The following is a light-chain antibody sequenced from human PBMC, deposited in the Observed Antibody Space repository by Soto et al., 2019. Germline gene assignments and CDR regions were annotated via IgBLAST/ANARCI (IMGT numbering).Light chain of an antibody. CDR1: QSVSSNY. CDR2: GAS. Sequence: EIVLTQSPGTLSLSPGERATLSCRASQSVSSNYLAWYQQKPGQAPRLLIHGASSRATGIPDRFSGSGSGTDFTLTISRLEPEDFAVYYCQQYAASPTFGQGTKLEIK. V-gene: IGKV3-20*01. CDR3: QQYAASPT. J-gene: IGKJ2*01.